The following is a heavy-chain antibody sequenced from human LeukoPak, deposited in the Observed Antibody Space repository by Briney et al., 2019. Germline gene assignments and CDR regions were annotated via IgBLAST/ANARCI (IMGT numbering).Heavy chain of an antibody. CDR2: IRGSGGST. CDR3: AKDGVTYYYDSSGLYYFDY. V-gene: IGHV3-23*01. CDR1: GFTFSSYA. D-gene: IGHD3-22*01. Sequence: GGSLRLSCAASGFTFSSYAMSWVRQAPGKGLEWVSAIRGSGGSTYYADSVKGRFTISRDNSKNTLYLQMNSLRAEDTAVYYCAKDGVTYYYDSSGLYYFDYWGQGTLVTVSS. J-gene: IGHJ4*02.